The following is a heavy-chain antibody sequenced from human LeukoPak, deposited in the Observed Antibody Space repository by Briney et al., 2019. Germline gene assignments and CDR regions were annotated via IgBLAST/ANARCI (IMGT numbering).Heavy chain of an antibody. CDR3: ANGQQLFDY. CDR2: ISGSGGST. D-gene: IGHD6-13*01. Sequence: GGSLRLSCAASGFTFSNYAMSWVRQAPGKGLEWVSVISGSGGSTFYADSVKGRFTISRDNSKNTLYLQMNSLRAEDTAVYYCANGQQLFDYWGQGTLVTVSS. V-gene: IGHV3-23*01. J-gene: IGHJ4*02. CDR1: GFTFSNYA.